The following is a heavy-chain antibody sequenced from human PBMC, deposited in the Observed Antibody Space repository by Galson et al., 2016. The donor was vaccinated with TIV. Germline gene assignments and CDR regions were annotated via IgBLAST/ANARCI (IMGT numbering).Heavy chain of an antibody. D-gene: IGHD1-1*01. Sequence: SLRLSCAGSGFSFNKYAMSWVRQTPERGLEWISNINAGGGITNYADSVKGRFTMSRDNSKNTLYLHMNDLRGDDTAIYFCAKDALEWTVRGQLVNWGQGTPVTVSS. CDR2: INAGGGIT. V-gene: IGHV3-23*01. CDR3: AKDALEWTVRGQLVN. CDR1: GFSFNKYA. J-gene: IGHJ1*01.